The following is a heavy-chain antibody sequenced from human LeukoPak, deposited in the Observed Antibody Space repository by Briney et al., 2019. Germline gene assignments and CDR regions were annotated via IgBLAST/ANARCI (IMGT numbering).Heavy chain of an antibody. V-gene: IGHV4-30-2*01. Sequence: PSETLSLTCTVSGGSINNGGYYWSWIRQHPGKGLEWIGYIYHSGSTYYNPSLKSRVTISVDRSKNQFSLKLSSVTAADTAVYYCARVEVRMNWFDPWGQGTLVTVSS. CDR3: ARVEVRMNWFDP. CDR1: GGSINNGGYY. D-gene: IGHD3-10*01. CDR2: IYHSGST. J-gene: IGHJ5*02.